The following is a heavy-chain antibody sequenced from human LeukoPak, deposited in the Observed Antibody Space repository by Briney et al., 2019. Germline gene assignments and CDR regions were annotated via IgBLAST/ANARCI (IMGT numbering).Heavy chain of an antibody. CDR2: IKQDGSET. V-gene: IGHV3-7*01. J-gene: IGHJ4*02. CDR1: GFTFSNYW. Sequence: GGSLRLSCAASGFTFSNYWMSWVRQAPGKGLEWVANIKQDGSETYYGDSVKGRFTISRDNAKNALYLQMNSLRAEDTALYYCASTLKRDYWGQGTLVTVSS. CDR3: ASTLKRDY. D-gene: IGHD4/OR15-4a*01.